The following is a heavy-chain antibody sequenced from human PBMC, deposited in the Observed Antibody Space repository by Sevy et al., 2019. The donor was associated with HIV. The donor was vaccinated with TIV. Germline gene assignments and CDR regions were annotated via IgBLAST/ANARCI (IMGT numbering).Heavy chain of an antibody. V-gene: IGHV3-48*02. CDR1: GFTFSSYS. D-gene: IGHD2-8*01. CDR3: ARDRMTPNYYYYYGMDV. Sequence: GGSLRLSCAASGFTFSSYSMNWVRQAPGKGLEWVSYISSSSSTIYYADSVKGRFTISRDNAKNSLYLQMNSLRDEDTAVYYCARDRMTPNYYYYYGMDVWGQGTTVTVSS. J-gene: IGHJ6*02. CDR2: ISSSSSTI.